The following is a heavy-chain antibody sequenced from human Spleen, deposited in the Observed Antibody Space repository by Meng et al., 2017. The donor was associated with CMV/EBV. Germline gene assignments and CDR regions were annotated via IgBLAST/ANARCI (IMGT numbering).Heavy chain of an antibody. CDR2: IYRGGST. J-gene: IGHJ4*02. CDR1: GFTVSSNY. CDR3: AKDYRDGYNNDWYYFDY. Sequence: GESLKISCAASGFTVSSNYMSWVRQAPGKGLEWVSVIYRGGSTYYADSVKGRFTISRDNSKNTLSLEMISLRAEDTAVYYCAKDYRDGYNNDWYYFDYWGQGTLVTVSS. D-gene: IGHD5-24*01. V-gene: IGHV3-66*02.